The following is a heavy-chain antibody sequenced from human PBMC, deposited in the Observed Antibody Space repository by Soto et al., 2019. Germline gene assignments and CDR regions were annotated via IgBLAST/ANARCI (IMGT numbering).Heavy chain of an antibody. J-gene: IGHJ4*02. CDR3: ASSVGTTVPGGRY. CDR1: GFTFSTYW. V-gene: IGHV3-74*01. Sequence: EVQLVESGGGLVQPGGSLRLSCAASGFTFSTYWMHWVRQAPGKGLVWVSRINSDGSSTSHADSVKGRFTISRDNAKNTLYLQLNGLRAEDTAVYFCASSVGTTVPGGRYWGQGTLVTVSS. D-gene: IGHD1-26*01. CDR2: INSDGSST.